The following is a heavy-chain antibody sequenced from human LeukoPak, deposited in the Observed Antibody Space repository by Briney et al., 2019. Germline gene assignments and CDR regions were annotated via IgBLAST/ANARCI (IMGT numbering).Heavy chain of an antibody. D-gene: IGHD6-6*01. Sequence: ASVTVSCKASGYTFTSYGISWVRQAPGQGLEWMGWISAYNGNTNYAQKLQGRVTMTTDTSTSTAYMELRSLRSDDTAVYYCARGKDYSSSSGLDYWGQGTLVTVSS. CDR1: GYTFTSYG. V-gene: IGHV1-18*01. CDR2: ISAYNGNT. CDR3: ARGKDYSSSSGLDY. J-gene: IGHJ4*02.